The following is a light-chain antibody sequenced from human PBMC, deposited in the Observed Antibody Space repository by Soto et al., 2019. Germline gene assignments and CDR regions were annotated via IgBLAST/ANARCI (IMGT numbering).Light chain of an antibody. J-gene: IGKJ1*01. CDR3: QKYNSAPPWT. CDR2: AAS. Sequence: DIQMTQSQSSLSASVGDRVTITCRATQDISNYLAWYQQKPGKVPNLLIYAASTLQSGVPSRFSGSGSGTDFTLTISSLQPEDVATYYCQKYNSAPPWTFGQGTKVEI. V-gene: IGKV1-27*01. CDR1: QDISNY.